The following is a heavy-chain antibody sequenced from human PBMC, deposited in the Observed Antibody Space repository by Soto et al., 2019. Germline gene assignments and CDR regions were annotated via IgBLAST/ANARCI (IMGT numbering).Heavy chain of an antibody. CDR3: ARDRGFGMDV. CDR2: IYNSGTI. J-gene: IGHJ6*02. CDR1: GDSISSGNYY. V-gene: IGHV4-31*03. Sequence: SETLSLTCTVSGDSISSGNYYWNWIRQHPGKGLEWIGYIYNSGTIRYNPSLSLKSRVSISGDTSKNQFSLNLIPVTAADTAVYYCARDRGFGMDVWGQGTTVTVSS.